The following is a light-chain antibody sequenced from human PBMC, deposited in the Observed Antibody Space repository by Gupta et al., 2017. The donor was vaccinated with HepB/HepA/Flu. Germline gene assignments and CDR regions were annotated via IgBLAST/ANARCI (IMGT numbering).Light chain of an antibody. CDR3: QQYCSSPLFT. J-gene: IGKJ3*01. V-gene: IGKV3-20*01. Sequence: EIVLTQSPGTLSLSPGERATLSCRASQSVSSTYLAWYQQNPGQAPRLLIYGASNRATGIPDRFSGSGYGTDFTLTISRLEPEDFAVYYCQQYCSSPLFTIGHGTKVDIK. CDR1: QSVSSTY. CDR2: GAS.